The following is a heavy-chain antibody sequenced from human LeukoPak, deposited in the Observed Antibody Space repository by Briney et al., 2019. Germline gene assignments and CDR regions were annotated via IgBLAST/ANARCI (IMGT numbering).Heavy chain of an antibody. Sequence: SQTLSLTCAVSGGSISSGGYSWSWIRQPPGKGLEWIGYIYHSGSTNYNPSLKSRVTISVDTSKNQFSLKLSSVTAADTAVYYCARENYDFWSGPTGSYYGMDVWGQGTTVTASS. V-gene: IGHV4-30-2*01. CDR3: ARENYDFWSGPTGSYYGMDV. D-gene: IGHD3-3*01. J-gene: IGHJ6*02. CDR2: IYHSGST. CDR1: GGSISSGGYS.